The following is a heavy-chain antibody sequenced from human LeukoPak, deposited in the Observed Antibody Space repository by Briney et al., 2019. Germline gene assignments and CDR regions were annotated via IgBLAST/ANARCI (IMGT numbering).Heavy chain of an antibody. CDR3: AGGVATISLLWVMTTYFADY. V-gene: IGHV4-59*01. CDR2: IHDSGST. J-gene: IGHJ4*02. CDR1: GGSISNYC. D-gene: IGHD5-12*01. Sequence: SETLSLTCTVSGGSISNYCWSLIPQPPGKGLEWIGYIHDSGSTKYNPSLKSRVTISVDTSKNQFSLNLSSVTAADTAVYYCAGGVATISLLWVMTTYFADYWGQGTLVTVSS.